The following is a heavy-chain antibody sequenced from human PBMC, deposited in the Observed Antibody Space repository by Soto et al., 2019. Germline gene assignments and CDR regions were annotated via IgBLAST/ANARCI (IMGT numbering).Heavy chain of an antibody. CDR2: FYDSGST. J-gene: IGHJ5*02. CDR3: ARVGSGGYSNNWFDP. D-gene: IGHD3-22*01. V-gene: IGHV4-59*01. Sequence: SETLSLTCTVSRGSISDYYWSWIRQPPGKGLEWVGYFYDSGSTKYNPSLKSRVTISVDTSKNQISLEMKSVTVADTAAYYCARVGSGGYSNNWFDPWGQGTLVTVSS. CDR1: RGSISDYY.